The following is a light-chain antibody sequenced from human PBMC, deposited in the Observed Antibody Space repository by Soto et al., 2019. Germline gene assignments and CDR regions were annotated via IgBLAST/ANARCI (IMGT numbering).Light chain of an antibody. CDR1: QSISTY. Sequence: DIQMTPSPSTLSASVGDRVAITCRASQSISTYLAWYQQKPGKAPKLLIYKASSLESGVPSRFSGSGSGAEFTLTISSLQPDDFATYYCQQYNTYSRTFGQGTKVDI. CDR3: QQYNTYSRT. J-gene: IGKJ1*01. CDR2: KAS. V-gene: IGKV1-5*03.